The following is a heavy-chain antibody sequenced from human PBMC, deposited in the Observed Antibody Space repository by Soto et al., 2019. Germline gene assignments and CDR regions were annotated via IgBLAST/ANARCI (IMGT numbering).Heavy chain of an antibody. Sequence: PGGSVRLSCEVSGFTFSMYSMSWVRQSPGKGLEWVAKIPQDGVDGHYADSVKGRFIISRDNGKNSLHLQLNNLRAEDTAVYYCARDHLILPAHDFFYGSDVWGRGATVTVSS. V-gene: IGHV3-7*03. D-gene: IGHD2-21*02. CDR3: ARDHLILPAHDFFYGSDV. CDR2: IPQDGVDG. CDR1: GFTFSMYS. J-gene: IGHJ6*02.